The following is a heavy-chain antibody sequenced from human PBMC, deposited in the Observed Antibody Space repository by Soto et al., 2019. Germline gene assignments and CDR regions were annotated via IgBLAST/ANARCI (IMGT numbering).Heavy chain of an antibody. CDR3: ARAGYCSGGSCYPGYWYFDL. CDR1: GGTFSSYT. Sequence: SVKVSCKASGGTFSSYTISWVRQAPGQGLEWMGRIIPILGIANYAQKFQGRVTITADKSTSTAYMELSSLRSEDTAVYYCARAGYCSGGSCYPGYWYFDLWGRGTLVTVSS. V-gene: IGHV1-69*02. CDR2: IIPILGIA. D-gene: IGHD2-15*01. J-gene: IGHJ2*01.